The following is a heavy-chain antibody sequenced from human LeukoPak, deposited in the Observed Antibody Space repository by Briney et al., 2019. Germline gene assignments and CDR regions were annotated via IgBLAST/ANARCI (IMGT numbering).Heavy chain of an antibody. V-gene: IGHV3-33*01. Sequence: GGSLRLSGPATGVTSTSQSIHWARQAPAPGLEWVSLIWYDGNNKYYADSVKGRFTISRDNSKNTLYLQMNSLRAEDTAVYYCARDLGGSYTAYFDYWGQGTLVTVSS. CDR3: ARDLGGSYTAYFDY. CDR2: IWYDGNNK. CDR1: GVTSTSQS. J-gene: IGHJ4*02. D-gene: IGHD1-26*01.